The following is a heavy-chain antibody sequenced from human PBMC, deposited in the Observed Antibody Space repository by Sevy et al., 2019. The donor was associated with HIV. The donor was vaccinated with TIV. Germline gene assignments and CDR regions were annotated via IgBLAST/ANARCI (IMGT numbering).Heavy chain of an antibody. CDR3: ARVPGAPYCYMDV. CDR2: ISDSGDST. J-gene: IGHJ6*03. CDR1: GFTFNNYA. D-gene: IGHD3-10*01. V-gene: IGHV3-23*01. Sequence: GGSLRLSCAASGFTFNNYAMSWARQAPGKGPEWVAFISDSGDSTQYADSVKGHFIISRDNPKNTRYLQINSLRVGDTALYYCARVPGAPYCYMDVWGKGTTVTVSS.